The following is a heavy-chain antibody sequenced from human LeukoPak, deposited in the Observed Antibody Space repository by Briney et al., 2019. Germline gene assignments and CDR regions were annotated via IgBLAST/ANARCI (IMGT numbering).Heavy chain of an antibody. D-gene: IGHD6-19*01. J-gene: IGHJ4*02. CDR2: ISGSGGST. CDR3: AKVYSSGWFTLYYFDY. CDR1: GFTFSSYA. Sequence: PGASLRLSCAASGFTFSSYAMSWVRQAPGEGLEWVSAISGSGGSTYYADSVKGRFTISRDNSKNTLYLQMNSLRAEDTAVYYCAKVYSSGWFTLYYFDYWGQGTLVTVSS. V-gene: IGHV3-23*01.